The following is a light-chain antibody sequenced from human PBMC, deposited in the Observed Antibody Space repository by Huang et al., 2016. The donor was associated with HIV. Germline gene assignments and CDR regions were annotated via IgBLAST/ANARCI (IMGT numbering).Light chain of an antibody. CDR3: QQYSIWPYT. Sequence: EVMMTQSPATLSVSPGERTNISCRASQTINKNLAWFQQKPGQSPSPLIYGASARAAGIPARFSGSGSGTEFTLTISSAQSEDFTLYYCQQYSIWPYTFGQGTKLEMK. J-gene: IGKJ2*01. CDR2: GAS. CDR1: QTINKN. V-gene: IGKV3-15*01.